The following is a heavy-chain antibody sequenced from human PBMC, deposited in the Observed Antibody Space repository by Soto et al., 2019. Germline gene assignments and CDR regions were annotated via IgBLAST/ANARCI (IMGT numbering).Heavy chain of an antibody. CDR2: ISNDGSST. CDR1: GFTFSSYW. CDR3: AILPNKSPQN. Sequence: EVQLVESGGGLVQPGGSLRLSCVASGFTFSSYWMHWVRQAPGKGLVWVSSISNDGSSTSYADPVKGRFTIARDNAKNTLYLQMNSLRAEDTAVYYCAILPNKSPQNWGQGTLVIVSP. J-gene: IGHJ1*01. V-gene: IGHV3-74*01. D-gene: IGHD2-15*01.